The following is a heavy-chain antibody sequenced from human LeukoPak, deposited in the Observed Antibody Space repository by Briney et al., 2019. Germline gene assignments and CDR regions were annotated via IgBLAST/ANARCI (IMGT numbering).Heavy chain of an antibody. J-gene: IGHJ4*02. Sequence: GGSLRLSCAASGFTVSSNYMSWVRQAPGKGLEWVSVIYSGGSTYYADSVKGRFTISRDNSKNTLYLQMNSLRAEDTAVYYCARASHILTGFDYWGQGTLVTGSS. D-gene: IGHD3-9*01. CDR3: ARASHILTGFDY. CDR1: GFTVSSNY. V-gene: IGHV3-66*01. CDR2: IYSGGST.